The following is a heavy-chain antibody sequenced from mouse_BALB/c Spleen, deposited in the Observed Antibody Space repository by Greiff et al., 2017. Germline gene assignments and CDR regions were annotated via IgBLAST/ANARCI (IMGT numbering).Heavy chain of an antibody. CDR2: IYPSDSYT. CDR1: GYTFTSYW. V-gene: IGHV1-69*02. CDR3: TRHRYFDY. J-gene: IGHJ2*01. Sequence: QVHVKQPGAELVRPGASVKLSCKASGYTFTSYWINWVKQRPGQGLEWIGNIYPSDSYTNYNQKFKDKATLTVDKSSSTAYMQLSSPTSEDSAVYYCTRHRYFDYWGQGTTLTVSS.